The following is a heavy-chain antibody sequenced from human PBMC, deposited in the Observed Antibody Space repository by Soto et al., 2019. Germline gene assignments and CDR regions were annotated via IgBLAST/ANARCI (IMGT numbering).Heavy chain of an antibody. Sequence: GESLKISCKSSGYSFTSYCIAWVRQMPWKGLEWMGIIYPGDSDTRYSPSFQGQVTISVDKSISTAYLQWSSLKASDTAIYYCAKRGKESTRSFWFDPWGQGTLVTVSS. CDR3: AKRGKESTRSFWFDP. CDR2: IYPGDSDT. V-gene: IGHV5-51*01. CDR1: GYSFTSYC. J-gene: IGHJ5*02. D-gene: IGHD2-2*01.